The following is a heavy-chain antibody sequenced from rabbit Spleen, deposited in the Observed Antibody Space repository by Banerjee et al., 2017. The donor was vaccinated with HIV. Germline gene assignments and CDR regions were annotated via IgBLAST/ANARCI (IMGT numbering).Heavy chain of an antibody. J-gene: IGHJ2*01. CDR1: GFSFSSAHD. CDR2: IYTSSGST. Sequence: QSLEESGGDLVKPGASLTLTCTASGFSFSSAHDMCWVRQAPGKGLEWIACIYTSSGSTWYASWAKGRFTISKASSTTVTLQMTSLTAADTATYFCARNYVNAFDPWGPGTLVTVS. CDR3: ARNYVNAFDP. V-gene: IGHV1S40*01. D-gene: IGHD1-1*01.